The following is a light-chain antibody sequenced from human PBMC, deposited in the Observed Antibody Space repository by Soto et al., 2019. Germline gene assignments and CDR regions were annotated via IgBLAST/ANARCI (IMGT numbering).Light chain of an antibody. CDR2: DAS. CDR1: ESVSSY. CDR3: LQYSTWPPLYT. Sequence: EIVMTQSPATVSVSLGERVTLSCRASESVSSYLAWYQQNPGQAPRLLISDASTRATDIPDRFSGSGSGTDFTLTISSLQSTDLAVYYCLQYSTWPPLYTFGQGTKLEIK. J-gene: IGKJ2*01. V-gene: IGKV3-15*01.